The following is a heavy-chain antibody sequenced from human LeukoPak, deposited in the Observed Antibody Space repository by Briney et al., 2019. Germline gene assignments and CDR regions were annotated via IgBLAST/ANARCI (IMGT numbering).Heavy chain of an antibody. CDR2: IIPIFGTA. D-gene: IGHD6-19*01. CDR3: ARDGGLAGDFDY. J-gene: IGHJ4*02. V-gene: IGHV1-69*05. CDR1: GGTFSSYA. Sequence: SVKVSCKASGGTFSSYAISWVRQAPGQGLEWMGGIIPIFGTANYAQKFQGRVTITTDESTSTAYMELSSLRSEDTAVYYCARDGGLAGDFDYWGQGTLVTVSS.